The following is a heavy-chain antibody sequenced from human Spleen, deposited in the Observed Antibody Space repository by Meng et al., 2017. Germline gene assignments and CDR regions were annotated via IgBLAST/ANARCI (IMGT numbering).Heavy chain of an antibody. D-gene: IGHD6-19*01. J-gene: IGHJ3*02. CDR1: GFTFSSYW. V-gene: IGHV3-74*01. CDR2: INSDGSST. Sequence: GGSLRLSCAASGFTFSSYWMHWVRQAPGKGLVWVSRINSDGSSTSYADSVKGRFTISRDNSKNTLYLQMNSLRAEDTALYYCARDKHFVGTTGWYDAFDIWGQGTMVTVSS. CDR3: ARDKHFVGTTGWYDAFDI.